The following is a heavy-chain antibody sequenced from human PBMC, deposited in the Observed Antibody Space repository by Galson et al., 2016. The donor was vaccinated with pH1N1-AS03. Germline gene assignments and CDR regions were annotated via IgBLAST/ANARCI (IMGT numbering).Heavy chain of an antibody. D-gene: IGHD3-22*01. Sequence: SVKVLCKASGGTFSNYAISWMRQAPGQGLEWMGGIHPIFGTPSHAQKFRGRLTVTADASTSAAYMELSSLTSEDTAIYYCARDRHYDSSGRYFYESEHWGQGTLVIVSS. CDR2: IHPIFGTP. CDR1: GGTFSNYA. CDR3: ARDRHYDSSGRYFYESEH. V-gene: IGHV1-69*13. J-gene: IGHJ4*02.